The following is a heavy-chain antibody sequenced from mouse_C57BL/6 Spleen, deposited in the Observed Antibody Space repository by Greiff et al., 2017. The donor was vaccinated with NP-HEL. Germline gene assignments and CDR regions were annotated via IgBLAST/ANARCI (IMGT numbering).Heavy chain of an antibody. CDR1: GFTFTDYY. Sequence: EVHLVESGGGLVQPGGSLSLSCAASGFTFTDYYMSWVRQPPGKALEWLGFIRNKANGYTTEYSASVKGRFTISRDNSQSILYLQMNALRAEDSATYYCARLYYGSSLFDDWGQGTTLTVAS. J-gene: IGHJ2*01. D-gene: IGHD1-1*01. V-gene: IGHV7-3*01. CDR2: IRNKANGYTT. CDR3: ARLYYGSSLFDD.